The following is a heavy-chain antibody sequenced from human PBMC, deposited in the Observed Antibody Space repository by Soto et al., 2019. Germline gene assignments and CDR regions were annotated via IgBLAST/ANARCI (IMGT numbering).Heavy chain of an antibody. J-gene: IGHJ4*02. CDR2: ISYDGSNK. CDR1: GFPFSSYA. D-gene: IGHD3-22*01. Sequence: GGSLRLSCAASGFPFSSYAMHWVRQAPGKGLEWVAVISYDGSNKYYADSVKGLFTISRDNSKNKLYLQMNSLRAEDTEVYYCARDPGRDDDTPSPAYYFDYWDQGTMVTVSS. V-gene: IGHV3-30-3*01. CDR3: ARDPGRDDDTPSPAYYFDY.